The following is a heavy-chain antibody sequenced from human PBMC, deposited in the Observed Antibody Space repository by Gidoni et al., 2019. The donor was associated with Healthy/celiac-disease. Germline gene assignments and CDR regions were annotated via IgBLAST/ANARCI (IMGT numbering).Heavy chain of an antibody. V-gene: IGHV3-30-3*01. CDR3: SSPLWFGEREYFDL. D-gene: IGHD3-10*01. CDR2: ISYDGSNK. CDR1: GFPFSSYA. J-gene: IGHJ2*01. Sequence: QVQLVESGGGVVQPGRSLRLSCAASGFPFSSYAMHWVRQAPGKGLEWVAVISYDGSNKYYADSGKGRFTISRDNSKNTLYLQMNSLRAEDTAVYYCSSPLWFGEREYFDLWGRGTLVTVSS.